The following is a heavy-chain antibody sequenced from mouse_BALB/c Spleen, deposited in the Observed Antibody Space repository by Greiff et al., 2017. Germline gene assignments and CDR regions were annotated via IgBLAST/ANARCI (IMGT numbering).Heavy chain of an antibody. J-gene: IGHJ3*01. CDR2: IYPGDGST. D-gene: IGHD2-1*01. CDR3: ARGHYGNYGFAY. CDR1: GYTFTSYY. V-gene: IGHV1S56*01. Sequence: QVQLQQSGPELVKPGASVKMSCKASGYTFTSYYIHWVKQRPGQGLEWIGWIYPGDGSTKYNEKFKGKTTLTADKSSSTAYMLLSSLTSEDSAIYFCARGHYGNYGFAYWGQGTLVTVSA.